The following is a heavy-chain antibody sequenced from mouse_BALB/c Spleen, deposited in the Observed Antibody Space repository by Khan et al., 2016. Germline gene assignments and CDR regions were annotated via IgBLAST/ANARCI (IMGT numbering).Heavy chain of an antibody. J-gene: IGHJ4*01. CDR2: INPDSSTI. CDR1: GFDFSRYW. CDR3: ARPEDGVYYYAMDY. D-gene: IGHD1-2*01. Sequence: EVKLLESGGGLVQPGGSLKLSCAASGFDFSRYWMSWVRQAPGKGLEWIGEINPDSSTINYTPSLKDKFIISRANAKNTLYLQMSKVRSEDTALYYCARPEDGVYYYAMDYWGQGTSVTVSS. V-gene: IGHV4-1*02.